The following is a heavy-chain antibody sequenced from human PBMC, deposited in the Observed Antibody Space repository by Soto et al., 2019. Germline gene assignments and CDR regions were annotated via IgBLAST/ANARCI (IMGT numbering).Heavy chain of an antibody. Sequence: QVQLVQSGAEVKKPGASVKVSCKASGYTFTSYAMHWVRQAPGQRLEWMGWINAGNGNTKYSQKFQGRVTITRDTSASTAYMELSSLRSEDTAVYYCATIAVAGIGWFDPWGQGTLVTVSS. J-gene: IGHJ5*02. D-gene: IGHD6-19*01. CDR2: INAGNGNT. CDR3: ATIAVAGIGWFDP. CDR1: GYTFTSYA. V-gene: IGHV1-3*01.